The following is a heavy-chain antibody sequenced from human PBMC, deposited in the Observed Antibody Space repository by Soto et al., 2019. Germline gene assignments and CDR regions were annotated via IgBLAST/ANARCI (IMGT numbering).Heavy chain of an antibody. CDR1: GGSISSGGYY. CDR3: ARVLVRGLPDY. V-gene: IGHV4-31*03. CDR2: IYYSGST. D-gene: IGHD3-10*01. Sequence: QVQLQESGPGLVKPSQTLSLTCTVSGGSISSGGYYWSWIRQHPGKGLEWIGYIYYSGSTYYNPSLKSRVTIAVDTAKNQFSLNLISVTAADTAVYYCARVLVRGLPDYWGQGTLVTAFS. J-gene: IGHJ4*02.